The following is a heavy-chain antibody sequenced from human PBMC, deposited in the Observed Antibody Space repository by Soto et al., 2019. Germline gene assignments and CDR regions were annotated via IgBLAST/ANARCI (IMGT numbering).Heavy chain of an antibody. V-gene: IGHV3-7*05. Sequence: GGSLRLSCAASGFTFSSYTMTWVRQAPGKGLEWVANIKQDGSEKYYVDSVKGRFTISRDNAKNSLYLQMNSLRAEDTAVYYCARDSPPYSSGYNWFDPWGQGTLVTVSS. D-gene: IGHD6-19*01. CDR1: GFTFSSYT. CDR2: IKQDGSEK. J-gene: IGHJ5*02. CDR3: ARDSPPYSSGYNWFDP.